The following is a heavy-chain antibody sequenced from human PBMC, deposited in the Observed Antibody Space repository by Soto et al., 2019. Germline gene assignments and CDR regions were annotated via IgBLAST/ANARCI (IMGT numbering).Heavy chain of an antibody. J-gene: IGHJ3*02. D-gene: IGHD6-13*01. CDR1: GGSFSGYY. CDR2: INHSGST. V-gene: IGHV4-34*01. Sequence: SETLSLTCAVYGGSFSGYYWSWIRQPPGKGLEWIGEINHSGSTNYNPSLKSRVTISVDTSKNQFSLKLSSVTAADTVVYYCARGGEGSSWGAFDIWGQGTMVTVSS. CDR3: ARGGEGSSWGAFDI.